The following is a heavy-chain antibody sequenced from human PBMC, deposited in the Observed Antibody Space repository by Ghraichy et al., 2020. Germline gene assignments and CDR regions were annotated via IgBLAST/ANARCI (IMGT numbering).Heavy chain of an antibody. CDR2: ISAYNGNT. CDR1: GYTFTSYG. CDR3: ARLPSVTYYYYYYGMDV. Sequence: ASVKVSCKASGYTFTSYGISWVRQAPGQGLEWMGWISAYNGNTNYAQKLQGRVTMTTDTSTSTAYMELRSLRSDDTAVYYCARLPSVTYYYYYYGMDVWGQGTTVTVSS. V-gene: IGHV1-18*01. D-gene: IGHD5-18*01. J-gene: IGHJ6*02.